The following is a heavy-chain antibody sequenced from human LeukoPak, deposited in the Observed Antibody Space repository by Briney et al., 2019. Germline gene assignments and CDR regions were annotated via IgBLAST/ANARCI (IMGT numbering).Heavy chain of an antibody. D-gene: IGHD1-26*01. CDR1: GFTFSSYG. CDR2: ISYDGSNK. J-gene: IGHJ3*02. CDR3: GKGGGGVGATTIGAFDI. Sequence: GRSLRLSCAASGFTFSSYGMHWVRQAPGKGLEWVAVISYDGSNKYYADSVKGRFTISRDNSKNTLYLQMNSLRAEDTAVYYWGKGGGGVGATTIGAFDIWGQGTMVTVSS. V-gene: IGHV3-30*18.